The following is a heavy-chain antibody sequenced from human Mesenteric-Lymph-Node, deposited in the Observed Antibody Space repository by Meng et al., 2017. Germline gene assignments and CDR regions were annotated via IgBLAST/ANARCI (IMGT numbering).Heavy chain of an antibody. CDR3: ATGVEGYNPLDY. D-gene: IGHD5-24*01. CDR1: GDSVSSSRFG. Sequence: QVPRRQSGSGLVTPCQSLSLTCAISGDSVSSSRFGWNWSRPSPSRGLEWLGRTLYRSKWYHDYGTSVKSRISINADASKNQFSLELDSVTPEYTAVYYCATGVEGYNPLDYWGQGILVTVSS. CDR2: TLYRSKWYH. V-gene: IGHV6-1*02. J-gene: IGHJ4*02.